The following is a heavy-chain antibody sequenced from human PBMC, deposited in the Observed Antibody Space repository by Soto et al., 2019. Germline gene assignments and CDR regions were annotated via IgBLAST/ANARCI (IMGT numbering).Heavy chain of an antibody. D-gene: IGHD5-18*01. V-gene: IGHV3-30*18. CDR1: GFTFSSYG. J-gene: IGHJ4*02. CDR2: ISYDGSNK. Sequence: QVQLVESGGGVVQPGRSLRLSCAASGFTFSSYGMHWVRQAPGKGLEWVAVISYDGSNKYYADSVKGRFTISRDNSKNTLYLQMNSLRAEDTAVYYCAKVRIQLWLEGRGFDYWGQGTLVTVSS. CDR3: AKVRIQLWLEGRGFDY.